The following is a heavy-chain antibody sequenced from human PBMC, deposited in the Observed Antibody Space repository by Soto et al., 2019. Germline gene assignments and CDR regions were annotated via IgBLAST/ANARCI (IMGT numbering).Heavy chain of an antibody. Sequence: QVQLQESGPGLVKPSQTLSLTCTVSGGSISSGSYYWSWIRQLPGKGLEWIGYIYYSGSTYYNPSLKSRVIISVDTSKNQFSLKLNSVTAADTAVYYCATRTDYYYGSGSLGGMGVWGQGTTVTVSS. V-gene: IGHV4-31*03. CDR1: GGSISSGSYY. CDR3: ATRTDYYYGSGSLGGMGV. CDR2: IYYSGST. J-gene: IGHJ6*02. D-gene: IGHD3-10*01.